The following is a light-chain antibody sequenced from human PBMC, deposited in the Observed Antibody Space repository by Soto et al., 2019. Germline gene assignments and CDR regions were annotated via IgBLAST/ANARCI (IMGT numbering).Light chain of an antibody. CDR1: QSVSTF. J-gene: IGKJ1*01. V-gene: IGKV3-20*01. CDR2: GTS. Sequence: EIVLTQSPATLSLSPGERATLSCRASQSVSTFLARYQQKPGQAPRLLIFGTSSRATGIPDRFSGSGSGTDFTLTISRLEPEDFAVYYCQQFGGSPPWTFGQGTKVDIK. CDR3: QQFGGSPPWT.